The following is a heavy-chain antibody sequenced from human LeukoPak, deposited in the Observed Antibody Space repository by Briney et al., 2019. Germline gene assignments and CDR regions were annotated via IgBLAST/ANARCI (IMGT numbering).Heavy chain of an antibody. Sequence: PGGSLRLSCAASGFTFSSYEMNWVRQAPGKGLEWVSYISSSGSTIYYADSVKGRFTISRDNAKNSLYLQMNSLRAEDTAVYYCASLIGWIQLWPPDYWSQGTLVTVSS. V-gene: IGHV3-48*03. D-gene: IGHD5-18*01. CDR3: ASLIGWIQLWPPDY. CDR1: GFTFSSYE. J-gene: IGHJ4*02. CDR2: ISSSGSTI.